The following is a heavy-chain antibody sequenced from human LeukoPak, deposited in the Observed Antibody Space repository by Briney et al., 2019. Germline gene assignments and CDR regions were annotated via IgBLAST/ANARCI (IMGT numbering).Heavy chain of an antibody. J-gene: IGHJ4*02. CDR2: IKEDGSEN. D-gene: IGHD1-1*01. Sequence: GGSLRLSCAASGFTFSRYWMTWVRQAPGKGLEWVANIKEDGSENSYVESVKGRFTISRDNAKNSLYMQLNSLRAEDTAVYFCARQRYSDYWGQGTLVTVSS. V-gene: IGHV3-7*01. CDR1: GFTFSRYW. CDR3: ARQRYSDY.